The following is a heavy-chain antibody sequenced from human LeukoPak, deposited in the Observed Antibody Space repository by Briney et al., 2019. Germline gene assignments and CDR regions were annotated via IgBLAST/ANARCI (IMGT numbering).Heavy chain of an antibody. CDR2: INPSGGST. J-gene: IGHJ4*02. V-gene: IGHV1-46*01. CDR1: GYTFTSYY. Sequence: ASVKVSCKASGYTFTSYYMHWVRQAPGQGLEWMGIINPSGGSTSYAQKFQGRVTMTRDTFTRTVYMELSSLRSEDTAVYYCARDQKPLGDSDYWGQGTLVTVSS. D-gene: IGHD1-26*01. CDR3: ARDQKPLGDSDY.